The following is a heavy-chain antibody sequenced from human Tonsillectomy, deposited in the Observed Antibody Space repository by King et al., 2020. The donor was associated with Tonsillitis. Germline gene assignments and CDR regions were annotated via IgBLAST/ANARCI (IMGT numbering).Heavy chain of an antibody. D-gene: IGHD3-22*01. Sequence: VQLVESGAEVKKPGESLKISCKVSGYSFTSYWIGWVRQMPGKGLEWMGIIYPGDSDTRYSPSFQGQVTISADKSISTAYLQWSSLKASDTAMYYCGRTYFYDVNGPRYDYWGQGTLVTVST. CDR3: GRTYFYDVNGPRYDY. CDR1: GYSFTSYW. J-gene: IGHJ4*02. V-gene: IGHV5-51*01. CDR2: IYPGDSDT.